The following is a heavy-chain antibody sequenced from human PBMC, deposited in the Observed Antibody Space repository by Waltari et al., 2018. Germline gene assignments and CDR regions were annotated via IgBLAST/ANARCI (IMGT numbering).Heavy chain of an antibody. D-gene: IGHD5-12*01. CDR2: INPNSGGT. J-gene: IGHJ4*02. CDR1: GYTFTRYD. V-gene: IGHV1-2*02. CDR3: ARQTRDGYTPVGY. Sequence: QVQLVQSGAEVKKPGASVKVSCKASGYTFTRYDINWVRQANGQGLVWMGWINPNSGGTNYAQKLQGRVTMTRDTSISTAYMELGRLRSDDTAVYYWARQTRDGYTPVGYWGQGTLVTVSS.